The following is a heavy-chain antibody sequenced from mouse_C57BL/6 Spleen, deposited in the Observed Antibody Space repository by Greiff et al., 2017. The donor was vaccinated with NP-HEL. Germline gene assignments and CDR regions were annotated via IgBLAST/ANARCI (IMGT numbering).Heavy chain of an antibody. J-gene: IGHJ2*01. V-gene: IGHV6-3*01. Sequence: EVKLMESGGGLVQPGGSMKLSCVASGFTFSNYWMNLVRQSPEKGLEWVAQIRLKSDNYATHYAESVKGRFTISRDDSKSSVYLQMNNLRAEDTGIYYCTGGYDGTTSWGQGTTLTVSS. CDR3: TGGYDGTTS. CDR2: IRLKSDNYAT. CDR1: GFTFSNYW. D-gene: IGHD2-3*01.